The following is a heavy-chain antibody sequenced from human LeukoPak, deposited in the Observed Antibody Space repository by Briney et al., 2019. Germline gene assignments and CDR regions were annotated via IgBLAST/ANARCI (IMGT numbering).Heavy chain of an antibody. CDR1: GFTFSSYS. J-gene: IGHJ6*02. D-gene: IGHD2-8*01. V-gene: IGHV3-21*01. Sequence: PGGSLRLSCAASGFTFSSYSMNWVRQAPGKGLEWVSSISSSSSYIYYADSVKGRFTISRDNAKNSLYLQMNSLRAEDTAVYYCARGNAQSSGMDVWGQGTTVTVSS. CDR3: ARGNAQSSGMDV. CDR2: ISSSSSYI.